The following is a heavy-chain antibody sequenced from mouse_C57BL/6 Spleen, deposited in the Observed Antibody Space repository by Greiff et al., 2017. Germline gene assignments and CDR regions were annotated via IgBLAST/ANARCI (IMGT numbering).Heavy chain of an antibody. CDR3: ARGVPYFDY. CDR1: GYTFTSYW. Sequence: QVQLQQSGAELVKPGASVKLSCKASGYTFTSYWMQWVKQRPGQGLEWIGEIDPSDSYTNYNQKFKGKATLTVDTSSSTAYMQLSSLTSEDSAVYYCARGVPYFDYWGQGTTLTVSS. V-gene: IGHV1-50*01. J-gene: IGHJ2*01. CDR2: IDPSDSYT.